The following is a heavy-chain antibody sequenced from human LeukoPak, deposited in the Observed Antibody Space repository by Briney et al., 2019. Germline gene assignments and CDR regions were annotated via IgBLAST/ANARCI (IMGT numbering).Heavy chain of an antibody. D-gene: IGHD3-22*01. CDR2: XXXGDSDT. Sequence: GESLKISCKGSGYXXXXXXIGWVRQMPXXXXXXXXXXXXGDSDTRYSPSFQGQVTISADKSISTAYLQWSSLKASDTAMYYCARRDYYDSSGYYPLFDPWGQGTLVTVSS. V-gene: IGHV5-51*01. CDR3: ARRDYYDSSGYYPLFDP. CDR1: GYXXXXXX. J-gene: IGHJ5*02.